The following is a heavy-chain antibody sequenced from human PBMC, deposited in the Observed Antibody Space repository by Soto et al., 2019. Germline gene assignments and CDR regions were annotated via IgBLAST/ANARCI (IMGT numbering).Heavy chain of an antibody. CDR2: ISYDGSTE. CDR3: AKGASQKFDSLLID. D-gene: IGHD3-9*01. CDR1: GFTFSNFG. V-gene: IGHV3-30*18. J-gene: IGHJ4*02. Sequence: QVQLVESGGGVVQPGRSLRLSCAASGFTFSNFGIHWVRQAPGKGPEWLAAISYDGSTEVYVYSVKGRFTIPIDNPKNTLYLQMNSLSLEDTPVNYWAKGASQKFDSLLIDWGPGNLVSVSS.